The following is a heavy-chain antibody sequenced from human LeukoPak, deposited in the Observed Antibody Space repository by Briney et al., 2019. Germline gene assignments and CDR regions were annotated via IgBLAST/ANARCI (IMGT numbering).Heavy chain of an antibody. CDR1: GYTFTGYY. Sequence: ASVKVSCKASGYTFTGYYMHWVRQAPGQGLEWMGWINPNSGGTNYAQKFQGRVTMTRDTSISTAYMELSRLRSDDTAVYYCARAKDGSGRGLYCFDYWGQGTLVTVSS. V-gene: IGHV1-2*02. J-gene: IGHJ4*02. CDR2: INPNSGGT. D-gene: IGHD3-10*01. CDR3: ARAKDGSGRGLYCFDY.